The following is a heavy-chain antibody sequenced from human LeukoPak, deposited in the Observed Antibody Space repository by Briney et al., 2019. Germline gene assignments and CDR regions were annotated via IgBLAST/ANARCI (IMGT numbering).Heavy chain of an antibody. CDR2: IYYSGSS. Sequence: SETLSLTCTVSGGSISSYYWSWIRQPPGKGLEWIGYIYYSGSSNYNPSLKSRVTISVDTSKNQFSLKLSSVTAADTAVYYCARHWRGSGIFDYWGQGTLVTVSS. J-gene: IGHJ4*02. D-gene: IGHD3-10*01. CDR1: GGSISSYY. CDR3: ARHWRGSGIFDY. V-gene: IGHV4-59*08.